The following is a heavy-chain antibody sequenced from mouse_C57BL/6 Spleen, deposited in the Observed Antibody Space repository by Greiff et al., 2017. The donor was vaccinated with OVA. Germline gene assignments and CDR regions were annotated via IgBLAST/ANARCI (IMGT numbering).Heavy chain of an antibody. CDR2: IWWDDDK. CDR1: GFSLSTFGMG. J-gene: IGHJ3*01. V-gene: IGHV8-8*01. Sequence: QVTLKESGPGILQPSQTLRLTCSFSGFSLSTFGMGVGWIRQPSGKGLEWLAHIWWDDDKYYNPALKSRLTISKDTSKNQVFLKIANVDTADTATYYCARHYYGSDSWFAYWGQGTLVTVSA. CDR3: ARHYYGSDSWFAY. D-gene: IGHD1-1*01.